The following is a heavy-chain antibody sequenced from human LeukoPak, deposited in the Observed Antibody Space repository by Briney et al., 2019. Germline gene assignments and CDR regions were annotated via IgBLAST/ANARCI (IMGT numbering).Heavy chain of an antibody. D-gene: IGHD5-18*01. CDR1: GGSISSYY. Sequence: SETLSLTCTVSGGSISSYYWSWIRQPPGKGLEWIGYIYYSGSTNYNPSLKSRVTISVDTSKNQFSLKLSSVTAADTAVYYCARHVDTAMVTGEFDYWGQGTLVTVSS. CDR2: IYYSGST. V-gene: IGHV4-59*08. J-gene: IGHJ4*02. CDR3: ARHVDTAMVTGEFDY.